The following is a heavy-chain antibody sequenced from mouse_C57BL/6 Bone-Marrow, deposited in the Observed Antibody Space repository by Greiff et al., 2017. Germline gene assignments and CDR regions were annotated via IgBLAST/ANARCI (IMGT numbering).Heavy chain of an antibody. Sequence: VQLQQSGPGLVKPSQSLSLTCSVTGYSITSGYYWNWIRQFPGNKLEWMGYISYDGSNNYNPSLKNRISITRDTSKNQFFLKLNSVTTEDTATYYCAALDYYDYWGQGTTLTVSS. V-gene: IGHV3-6*01. J-gene: IGHJ2*01. CDR3: AALDYYDY. D-gene: IGHD1-1*01. CDR1: GYSITSGYY. CDR2: ISYDGSN.